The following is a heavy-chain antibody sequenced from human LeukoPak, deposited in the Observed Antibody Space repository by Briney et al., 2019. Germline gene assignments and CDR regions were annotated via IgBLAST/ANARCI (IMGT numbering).Heavy chain of an antibody. CDR2: TYYTSKWNS. D-gene: IGHD1-14*01. V-gene: IGHV6-1*01. CDR3: ARDPDSSYESGPFDP. J-gene: IGHJ5*02. CDR1: ADSVSSNSAS. Sequence: SQSLSLTCAISADSVSSNSASWNWIRQSPSRGLEWLGRTYYTSKWNSEYAESVKSRITINPDTSKNQFSLHLNSVTPEDTAVYYCARDPDSSYESGPFDPWGQGILVTVSS.